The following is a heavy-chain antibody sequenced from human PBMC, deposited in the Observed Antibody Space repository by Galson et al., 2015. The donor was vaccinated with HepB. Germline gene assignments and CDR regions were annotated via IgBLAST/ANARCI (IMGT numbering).Heavy chain of an antibody. D-gene: IGHD3-22*01. CDR2: IRTKANNYAT. CDR3: TSTTYYYDSSGHYNWFDP. CDR1: GFTFSGSA. Sequence: SLRLSCAASGFTFSGSALNWVRQASGNGLEWVGRIRTKANNYATAYAASVKGRFTISRDDSKNTAYPQMNSLKTEDTAVYYCTSTTYYYDSSGHYNWFDPWGRGTLVTVSS. V-gene: IGHV3-73*01. J-gene: IGHJ5*02.